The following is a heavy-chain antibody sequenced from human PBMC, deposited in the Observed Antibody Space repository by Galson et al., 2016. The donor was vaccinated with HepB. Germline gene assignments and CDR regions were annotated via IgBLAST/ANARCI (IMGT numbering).Heavy chain of an antibody. CDR1: GGTFSSYA. D-gene: IGHD5-24*01. V-gene: IGHV1-69*13. Sequence: SVKVSCKASGGTFSSYAISWVRQAPGQGLEWMGVIINLYGTAHYALKFQGRVTITADESTSTAHMEVSSLKYEDTAVYYCARVRDGYNTHFYYGMDVWGQGTSVTVS. CDR2: IINLYGTA. J-gene: IGHJ6*02. CDR3: ARVRDGYNTHFYYGMDV.